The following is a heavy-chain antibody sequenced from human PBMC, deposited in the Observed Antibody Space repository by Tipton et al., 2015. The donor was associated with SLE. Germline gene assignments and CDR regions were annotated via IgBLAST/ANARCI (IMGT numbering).Heavy chain of an antibody. D-gene: IGHD6-13*01. V-gene: IGHV4-34*01. CDR2: INHSGST. CDR3: ARPKAEGAFDI. J-gene: IGHJ3*02. CDR1: GGSFSGYY. Sequence: GLVKPSETLSLTCAVYGGSFSGYYWSWIRQPPGKGLEWIGEINHSGSTNYNPSLKSRVTISVDTSKNQFSLKLSSVTAADTAVYYCARPKAEGAFDIWGQGTMVTVSS.